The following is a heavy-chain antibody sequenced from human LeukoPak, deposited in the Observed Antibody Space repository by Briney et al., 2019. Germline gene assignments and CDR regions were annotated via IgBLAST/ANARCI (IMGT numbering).Heavy chain of an antibody. Sequence: SETLSLTCAVYGGSFSGYYWSWIRQPPGKGLEWIGEINHSGSTNYNPSLESRVTISVDTSKNQFSLKLSSVTAADTAVYYCARGSDTAMVTGFDYWGQGTLVTVSS. V-gene: IGHV4-34*01. CDR2: INHSGST. CDR1: GGSFSGYY. CDR3: ARGSDTAMVTGFDY. J-gene: IGHJ4*02. D-gene: IGHD5-18*01.